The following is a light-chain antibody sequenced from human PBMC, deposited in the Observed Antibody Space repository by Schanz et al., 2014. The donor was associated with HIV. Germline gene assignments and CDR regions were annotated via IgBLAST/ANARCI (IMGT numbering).Light chain of an antibody. J-gene: IGKJ5*01. CDR1: QDISNY. Sequence: DLQMTQSPSSLSASVGDRVTITCQASQDISNYLNWYQQKPGKAPKLLIYDASNLETGVPSRFSGGGSGTDFTFTISSLQPEDYATYFCQQFDSLPITFGQGTRLEIK. CDR2: DAS. V-gene: IGKV1-33*01. CDR3: QQFDSLPIT.